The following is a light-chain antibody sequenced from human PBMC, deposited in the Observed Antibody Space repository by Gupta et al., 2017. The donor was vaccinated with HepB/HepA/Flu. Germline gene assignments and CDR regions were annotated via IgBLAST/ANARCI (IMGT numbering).Light chain of an antibody. CDR2: GAS. CDR3: QQYGSSQWT. CDR1: QSVSSTY. V-gene: IGKV3-20*01. Sequence: EIVLTQSPGSLSLSPGERATLSCRASQSVSSTYLAWYQQKPGQAPRLLIYGASSRATGIPDRFIGSGSGADFTLTISRLEPEDFAVYYCQQYGSSQWTFGQGTKVEI. J-gene: IGKJ1*01.